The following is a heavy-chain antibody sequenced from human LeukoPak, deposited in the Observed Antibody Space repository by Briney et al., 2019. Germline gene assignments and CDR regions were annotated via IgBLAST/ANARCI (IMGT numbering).Heavy chain of an antibody. D-gene: IGHD3-22*01. CDR1: GFTFSDYY. Sequence: PGGSLRLSCAASGFTFSDYYMSWIRQAPGKGLEWVSYISSSGSTIYYADSVKGRFTISRDNAKNSLYLQMNSLRAEDTAVYYCARALGTPRYYDSSGYKPRRRGWYFDLWGRGTLVTVSS. CDR2: ISSSGSTI. J-gene: IGHJ2*01. V-gene: IGHV3-11*04. CDR3: ARALGTPRYYDSSGYKPRRRGWYFDL.